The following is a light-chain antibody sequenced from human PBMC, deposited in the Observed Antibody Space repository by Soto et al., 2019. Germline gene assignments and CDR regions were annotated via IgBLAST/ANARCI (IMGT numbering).Light chain of an antibody. J-gene: IGKJ2*01. CDR3: QQSSNWPYT. CDR1: QSVCRY. Sequence: EIVMTQSPGTLSVSPGRRDTLSCRASQSVCRYLAWYQQKPGQAPRLLIYGASVRVTGVPARFSGSGSGTEFPLTISSVESEDFAVYYCQQSSNWPYTFGQGTKVEIK. V-gene: IGKV3-15*01. CDR2: GAS.